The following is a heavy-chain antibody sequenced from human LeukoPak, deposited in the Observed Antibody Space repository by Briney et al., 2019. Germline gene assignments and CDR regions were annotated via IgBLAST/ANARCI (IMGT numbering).Heavy chain of an antibody. D-gene: IGHD2-15*01. CDR2: HSGSGDST. CDR3: AKDGPFRWPPYYFDY. J-gene: IGHJ4*02. V-gene: IGHV3-23*01. Sequence: GGSLRLSYAASGLTFSRYAMSWVRQAPGKGREWGSGHSGSGDSTYSADSVEGRFTISRDNSTNTLYLQMNSLRAEDTAVYYCAKDGPFRWPPYYFDYWGQGTLVTVSS. CDR1: GLTFSRYA.